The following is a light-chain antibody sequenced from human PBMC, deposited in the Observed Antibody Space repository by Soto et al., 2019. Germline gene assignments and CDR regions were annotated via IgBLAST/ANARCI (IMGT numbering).Light chain of an antibody. Sequence: EIVMTQSPATLSVSPGESATLSCRASQRISTNLAWYQHKRGQAPRLLIYGASTRATGVPARFSGSGSGTEFTLTISSLQSEDFAVYYCQQRSNWPRTFGQGTRLEI. J-gene: IGKJ5*01. V-gene: IGKV3-15*01. CDR3: QQRSNWPRT. CDR1: QRISTN. CDR2: GAS.